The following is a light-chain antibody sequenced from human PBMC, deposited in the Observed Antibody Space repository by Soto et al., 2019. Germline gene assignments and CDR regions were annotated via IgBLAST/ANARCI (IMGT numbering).Light chain of an antibody. V-gene: IGKV3-20*01. CDR3: HQFGRSPLAFT. CDR2: GAS. CDR1: QSVSTRY. Sequence: ESVLTQSPGTLSLSPGERATLSCRASQSVSTRYLAWYQQKPGQAPRLLIYGASIRAAGIPDRFSGSGSGTAFTLTISRLEPDDCAVYYCHQFGRSPLAFTFGQGTKLEI. J-gene: IGKJ2*01.